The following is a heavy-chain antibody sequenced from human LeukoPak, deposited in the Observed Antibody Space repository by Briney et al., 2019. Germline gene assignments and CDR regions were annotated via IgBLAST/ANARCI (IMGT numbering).Heavy chain of an antibody. V-gene: IGHV1-46*01. CDR2: INPSGGST. CDR1: GYTFTSYY. CDR3: ARDSLYRGSTSWSDYYYYMDV. J-gene: IGHJ6*03. D-gene: IGHD2-2*01. Sequence: GASVKVSCKASGYTFTSYYLHWVRQAPGQGLEWMGIINPSGGSTSYAQKFQGRVTMTRDTSTSTAYMELSSLRSEDTAVYYCARDSLYRGSTSWSDYYYYMDVWGKGTTVTVSS.